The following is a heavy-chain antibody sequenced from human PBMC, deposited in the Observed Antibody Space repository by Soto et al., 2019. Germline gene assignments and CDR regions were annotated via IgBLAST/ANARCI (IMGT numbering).Heavy chain of an antibody. CDR3: ARAVGQFDP. CDR2: INAANGNV. CDR1: GYTFSSYA. D-gene: IGHD6-19*01. Sequence: SVKVSCEASGYTFSSYALHWVRQAPGQRLEWMGWINAANGNVKYSQKFQGRVTITRDTSASTAYMELSSLRSEDTAVYYCARAVGQFDPWGQGTLVTVSS. J-gene: IGHJ5*02. V-gene: IGHV1-3*01.